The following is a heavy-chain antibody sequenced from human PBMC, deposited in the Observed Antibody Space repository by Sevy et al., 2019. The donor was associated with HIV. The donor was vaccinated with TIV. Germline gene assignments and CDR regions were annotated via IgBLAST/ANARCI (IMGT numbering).Heavy chain of an antibody. D-gene: IGHD3-22*01. Sequence: GGSLRLSCAASGFSFNVFAMHWVRQTPGKGLEWVALISNDGTFTYYADSVKGRFTISRDTSKKMLYLEMNIVRVEDAAIYYCARQYNSGGYFYDSFAIWGQGTMVTVSS. CDR2: ISNDGTFT. J-gene: IGHJ3*02. CDR1: GFSFNVFA. V-gene: IGHV3-30-3*01. CDR3: ARQYNSGGYFYDSFAI.